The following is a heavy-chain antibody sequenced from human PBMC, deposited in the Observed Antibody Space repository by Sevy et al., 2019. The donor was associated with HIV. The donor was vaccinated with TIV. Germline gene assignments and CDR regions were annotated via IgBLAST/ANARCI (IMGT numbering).Heavy chain of an antibody. J-gene: IGHJ4*02. CDR3: VRYYGSAGGAFDY. D-gene: IGHD3-10*01. CDR2: ISSNGGST. V-gene: IGHV3-64D*06. CDR1: GFTFSSYA. Sequence: GWSLRLSCSASGFTFSSYAMHWVRQAPGKGLEYVSAISSNGGSTYYADSVKGRFTISRDNSKNTLYLQMSSLRAEDTAVYYCVRYYGSAGGAFDYWGKGTLVAVSS.